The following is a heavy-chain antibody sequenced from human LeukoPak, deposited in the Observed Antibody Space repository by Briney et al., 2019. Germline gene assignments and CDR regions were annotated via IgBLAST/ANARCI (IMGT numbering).Heavy chain of an antibody. V-gene: IGHV3-48*03. CDR2: ISSSGSTI. CDR3: ARDPLWFGELSSYYYMDV. D-gene: IGHD3-10*01. Sequence: GGSLRLSCAASGFTFSSYEMNWVRQAPGKGLEWVSYISSSGSTIYYADSVKGRFTISRDNAKNSLYLQMNSLRAEDTAVYYCARDPLWFGELSSYYYMDVWGKGTTATISS. CDR1: GFTFSSYE. J-gene: IGHJ6*03.